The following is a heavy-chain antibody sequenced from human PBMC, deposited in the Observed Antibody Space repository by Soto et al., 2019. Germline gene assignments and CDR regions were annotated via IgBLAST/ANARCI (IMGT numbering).Heavy chain of an antibody. J-gene: IGHJ4*02. D-gene: IGHD4-17*01. CDR1: SGSISSSNW. V-gene: IGHV4-4*02. CDR3: ARWDYGDYGGFDY. CDR2: IYHSGST. Sequence: SETLSLTCAVSSGSISSSNWWSWVRQPPGKGLEWIGEIYHSGSTNYNPSLKSRVTISVDKSKNQFSLKLSSVTAADTAVYYCARWDYGDYGGFDYWGQGTLVTVSS.